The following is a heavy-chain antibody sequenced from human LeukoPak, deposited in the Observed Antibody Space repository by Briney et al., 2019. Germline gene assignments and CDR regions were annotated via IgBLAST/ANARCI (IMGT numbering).Heavy chain of an antibody. CDR3: ARDSSSSGSMNYYYYYMDV. J-gene: IGHJ6*03. D-gene: IGHD6-6*01. Sequence: SETLSLTCTVSGGSISSHYWSWIRQPPGKGLEWIGYIYYSGSTNYSPPLKSRDTISVDTSKNQFSLKLSSVTAADTAVYYCARDSSSSGSMNYYYYYMDVWGKGTTVTVSS. CDR1: GGSISSHY. V-gene: IGHV4-59*11. CDR2: IYYSGST.